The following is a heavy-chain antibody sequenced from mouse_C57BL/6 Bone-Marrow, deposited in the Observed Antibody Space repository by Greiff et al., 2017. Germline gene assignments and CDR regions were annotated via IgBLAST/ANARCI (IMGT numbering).Heavy chain of an antibody. CDR3: ARDDGYLYYYAMDY. J-gene: IGHJ4*01. CDR1: GYTFTDYY. D-gene: IGHD2-3*01. V-gene: IGHV1-75*01. CDR2: IFPGSGST. Sequence: VQLQQSGPELVKPGASVKLSCKASGYTFTDYYINWVKQRPGQGLEWIGWIFPGSGSTYYNEKFKGKATLTVDKSSSTAYMLLSSLTSEDSAVYVCARDDGYLYYYAMDYWGQGTSVTVSS.